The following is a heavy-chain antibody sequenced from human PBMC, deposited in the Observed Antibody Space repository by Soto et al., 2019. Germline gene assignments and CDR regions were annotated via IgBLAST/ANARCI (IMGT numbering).Heavy chain of an antibody. D-gene: IGHD6-19*01. CDR2: INPNSGGT. CDR1: GYTFSGFY. J-gene: IGHJ4*02. Sequence: ASVKVSCKASGYTFSGFYMHWVRQAPGQGLEWMGWINPNSGGTKSAEKFQGRVNMTRDTSISTAYMELSRLTSDDTAVYYCASAAVTGTAGLDFWGQGTQVTVS. CDR3: ASAAVTGTAGLDF. V-gene: IGHV1-2*02.